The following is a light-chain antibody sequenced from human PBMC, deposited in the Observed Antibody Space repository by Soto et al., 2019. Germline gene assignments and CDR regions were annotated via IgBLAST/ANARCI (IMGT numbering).Light chain of an antibody. CDR1: QSILRY. CDR2: VAS. J-gene: IGKJ5*01. Sequence: DIQMNQSPSSLSASVGDRGTITCRASQSILRYLNCYQQKQGKAPNLXIYVASSLQSEVPSKFSGSGSGTDFTLTITSLQPEDFATCYCQQSYGTTITFGQGTRLEIK. CDR3: QQSYGTTIT. V-gene: IGKV1-39*01.